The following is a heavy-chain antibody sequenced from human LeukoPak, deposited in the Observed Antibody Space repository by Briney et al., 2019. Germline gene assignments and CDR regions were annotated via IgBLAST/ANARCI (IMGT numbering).Heavy chain of an antibody. D-gene: IGHD4-23*01. CDR2: IYYSGST. CDR3: ARRGAVYGGNDFDY. Sequence: PSETLSLTCTVSNGSISNYYWSWIRQTTGKGLEWIGVIYYSGSTNYNPSLKSRVTMSVDTSKNQFSLKLSSVTASVTAVYYCARRGAVYGGNDFDYWGQGTLVTVSS. CDR1: NGSISNYY. V-gene: IGHV4-59*08. J-gene: IGHJ4*02.